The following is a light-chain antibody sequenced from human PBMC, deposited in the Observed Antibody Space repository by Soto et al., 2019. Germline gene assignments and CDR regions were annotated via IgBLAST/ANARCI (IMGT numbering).Light chain of an antibody. CDR2: DAS. CDR3: QHRMNWPLT. CDR1: QSVSSY. Sequence: EILLTQSPATLSLSRGERSTLSCRASQSVSSYLLWYQQKPGQAPRLLIYDASNRASGTPARFSGSGSETDFTLTISSLEPEDFAVYYCQHRMNWPLTFGQGTRLEIK. J-gene: IGKJ5*01. V-gene: IGKV3-11*01.